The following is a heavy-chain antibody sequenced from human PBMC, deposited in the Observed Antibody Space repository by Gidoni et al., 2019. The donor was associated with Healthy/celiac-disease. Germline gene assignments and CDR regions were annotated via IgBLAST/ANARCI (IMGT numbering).Heavy chain of an antibody. V-gene: IGHV3-30*18. D-gene: IGHD1-26*01. CDR2: ISYDGSNK. CDR3: AKDVGHSGSYPFDY. Sequence: VQLVESGGGVVQPGRSLRLPCAASGFTFSSYGMHWVRQAPGKGLEWVAVISYDGSNKYDADSVKGRITISRDKSKNTLYLQMNSLRAEDTAVYYCAKDVGHSGSYPFDYWGQGTLVTVSS. CDR1: GFTFSSYG. J-gene: IGHJ4*02.